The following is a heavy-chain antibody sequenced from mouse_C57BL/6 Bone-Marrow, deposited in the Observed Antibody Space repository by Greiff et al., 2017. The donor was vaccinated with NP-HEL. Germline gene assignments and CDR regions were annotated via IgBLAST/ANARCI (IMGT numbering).Heavy chain of an antibody. CDR1: GFTFSDYG. CDR3: ARRGYYYGSYWYFDV. CDR2: ISNLAYSI. D-gene: IGHD1-1*01. V-gene: IGHV5-15*01. Sequence: EVKLVESGGGLVQPGGSLKLSCAASGFTFSDYGMAWVRQAPRKGPEWVAFISNLAYSIYYADTVTGRFTISRENAKNTLYLEMSSLRSEDTAMYYCARRGYYYGSYWYFDVWGTGTTVTVSS. J-gene: IGHJ1*03.